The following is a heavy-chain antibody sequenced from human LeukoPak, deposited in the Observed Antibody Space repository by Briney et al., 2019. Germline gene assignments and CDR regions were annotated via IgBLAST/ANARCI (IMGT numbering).Heavy chain of an antibody. CDR2: IIPIFGTA. J-gene: IGHJ4*02. D-gene: IGHD3-3*01. CDR1: GGTFSSYA. Sequence: SVKVSCKASGGTFSSYAISLVRQAPGQGLEWMGGIIPIFGTANYAQKFQGRVTITADESTSTAYMELSSLRSEDTAVYYCARGAEYYDFWSGPFDYWGQGTLVTVSS. CDR3: ARGAEYYDFWSGPFDY. V-gene: IGHV1-69*13.